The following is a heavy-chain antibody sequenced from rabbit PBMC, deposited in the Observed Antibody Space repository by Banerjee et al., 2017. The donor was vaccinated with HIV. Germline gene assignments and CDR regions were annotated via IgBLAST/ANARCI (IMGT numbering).Heavy chain of an antibody. D-gene: IGHD6-1*01. CDR1: GFDFGGYG. CDR2: IGTGSSGST. Sequence: QEQLVESGGGLVQPGGSLKLSCKASGFDFGGYGVSWVRQAPGKGLEWIACIGTGSSGSTHYASWAQGRFIISETSSTTVTLQMTSLTAADTATYFCARDNIGDTYGNLWGQGTLVTVS. CDR3: ARDNIGDTYGNL. V-gene: IGHV1S45*01. J-gene: IGHJ4*01.